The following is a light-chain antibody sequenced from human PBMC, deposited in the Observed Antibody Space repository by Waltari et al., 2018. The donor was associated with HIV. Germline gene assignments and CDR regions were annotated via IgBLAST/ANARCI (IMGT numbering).Light chain of an antibody. J-gene: IGLJ2*01. V-gene: IGLV1-40*01. CDR1: TSNIGAFYD. CDR3: QTFDTSLSGFVV. Sequence: QPVLTQPPSVSGAPGQRATIPCTGSTSNIGAFYDLHWYQQLPGAAPKLLIYDTNTRPSGVPDRFSGSKSGTSASLAIAGLQADDEAVYYCQTFDTSLSGFVVFGGGTKLTVL. CDR2: DTN.